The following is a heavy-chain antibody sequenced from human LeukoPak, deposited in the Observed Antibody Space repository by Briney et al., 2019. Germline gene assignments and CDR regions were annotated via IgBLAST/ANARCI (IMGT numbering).Heavy chain of an antibody. V-gene: IGHV1-2*02. D-gene: IGHD3-22*01. CDR2: INPNSGGT. Sequence: ASVKVSCKASGYTFTGYYMHWVRQAPGQGLEWMGWINPNSGGTNYAQKFQGRVTMTRDTSISTACMELSRLRSDDTAVYYCARMRYDSSGYYPDAFDIWGQGTMVTVSS. CDR3: ARMRYDSSGYYPDAFDI. J-gene: IGHJ3*02. CDR1: GYTFTGYY.